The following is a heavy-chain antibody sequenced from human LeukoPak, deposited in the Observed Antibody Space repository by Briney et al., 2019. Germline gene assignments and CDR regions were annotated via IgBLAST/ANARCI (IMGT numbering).Heavy chain of an antibody. V-gene: IGHV4-59*08. CDR1: GGSISSYY. J-gene: IGHJ4*02. Sequence: SETLSLTCTASGGSISSYYWSWIRQPPGKGLEWIGHIYHSGSTNYNPSLKSRVTISADTSKNQFSLNLSSVTAADTAVYHCARHTTYRDYFDYWGQGTLVTVSS. CDR3: ARHTTYRDYFDY. CDR2: IYHSGST. D-gene: IGHD1-26*01.